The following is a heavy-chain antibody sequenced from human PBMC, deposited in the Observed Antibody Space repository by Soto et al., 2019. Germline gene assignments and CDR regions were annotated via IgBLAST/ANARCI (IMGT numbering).Heavy chain of an antibody. CDR1: GYTFPSYD. CDR3: AREHYGNSAWFDP. Sequence: QVQLVQSGAEVKKPGASVKVSCKASGYTFPSYDIIWVRQATRQGLEWMGWMNPNSGNTGYAQKFQGRVTMTRNTSISTAYMELSSLTSEDTAVYYCAREHYGNSAWFDPWGQGTLVTVSS. J-gene: IGHJ5*02. CDR2: MNPNSGNT. D-gene: IGHD3-10*01. V-gene: IGHV1-8*01.